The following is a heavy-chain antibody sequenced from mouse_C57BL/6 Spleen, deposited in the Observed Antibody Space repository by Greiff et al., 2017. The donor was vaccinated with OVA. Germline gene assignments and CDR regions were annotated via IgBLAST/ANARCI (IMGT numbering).Heavy chain of an antibody. CDR1: GFSLTSYA. V-gene: IGHV2-9-1*01. D-gene: IGHD2-4*01. Sequence: VQLQQSGPGLVAPSQSLSITCTVSGFSLTSYAISWVRQPPGKGLEWLGVIWTGGGTNYNSALKSRLSISKDNSKSQVFLKMNSLQTDDTARYYCARNSYEYDPYYYAMDYWGQGTSVTVSS. CDR3: ARNSYEYDPYYYAMDY. J-gene: IGHJ4*01. CDR2: IWTGGGT.